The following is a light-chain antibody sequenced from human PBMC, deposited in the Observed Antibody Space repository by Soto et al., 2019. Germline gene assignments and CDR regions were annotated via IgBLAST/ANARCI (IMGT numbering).Light chain of an antibody. CDR3: QHYNNWPPWT. Sequence: EIMMTQSPVTLSVSPGERATLSCRASQSVNSNLAWYQQKPGQAPRLLIYGASTRAPGIPARFSGSGSETEFTLTISSLQSEDFAVYYCQHYNNWPPWTFGQGTKVDIK. CDR2: GAS. J-gene: IGKJ1*01. V-gene: IGKV3-15*01. CDR1: QSVNSN.